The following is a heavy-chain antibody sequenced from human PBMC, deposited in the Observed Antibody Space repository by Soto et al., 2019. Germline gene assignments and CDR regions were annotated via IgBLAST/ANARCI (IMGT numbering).Heavy chain of an antibody. V-gene: IGHV3-30*18. Sequence: QVQLVEFGGGVVQPGGSLTLSWAASGFTLSNYGMHWVRQAPGKGLEWVAGISYDGSNKYYADSVKGRFTISRDNSKNTLYLQMNSLRAEYTAVYYCANSKRHYFDYWGQGTLFTVSS. CDR3: ANSKRHYFDY. J-gene: IGHJ4*02. D-gene: IGHD2-2*01. CDR2: ISYDGSNK. CDR1: GFTLSNYG.